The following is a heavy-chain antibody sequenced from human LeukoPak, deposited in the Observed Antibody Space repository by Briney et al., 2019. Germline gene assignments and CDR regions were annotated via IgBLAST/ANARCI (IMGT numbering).Heavy chain of an antibody. Sequence: SETLSLTCTVSGGSISSDNSYWVWIRQPPGKGLEWIGTIYYSGITYYNPSLKSRVTISVDTSKDQFSLKLSSVTAADTAVYYCAKREGSSWDMLYWGPGALVTVSS. V-gene: IGHV4-39*01. CDR2: IYYSGIT. CDR3: AKREGSSWDMLY. J-gene: IGHJ4*02. D-gene: IGHD6-13*01. CDR1: GGSISSDNSY.